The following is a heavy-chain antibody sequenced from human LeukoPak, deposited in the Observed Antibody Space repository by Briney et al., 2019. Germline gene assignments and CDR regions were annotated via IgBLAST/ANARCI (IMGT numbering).Heavy chain of an antibody. CDR3: ARKSEGREVVGGWFDP. V-gene: IGHV3-53*01. CDR1: GFTVSSNY. J-gene: IGHJ5*02. D-gene: IGHD1-26*01. CDR2: IYSCGDT. Sequence: GGSLRLSCAASGFTVSSNYMSWGRQAPGTGLGWVCVIYSCGDTYYADYAKGRFTIPRADSKTTLYLQMNSRRAEDTAVYYCARKSEGREVVGGWFDPWGQGNLVTVS.